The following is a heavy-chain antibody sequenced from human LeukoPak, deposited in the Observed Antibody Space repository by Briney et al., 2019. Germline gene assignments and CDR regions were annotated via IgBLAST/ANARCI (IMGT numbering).Heavy chain of an antibody. Sequence: SETLSLTCTVSGDSISSSSYYWGWLRQPPGKGLEWIGSIYYSGSTYYNPSLKSRVTISVDTSKNQFSLKLSSVTAADTAVYYCARGIDMVRGVKSWFDPWGQATLVTVSS. CDR3: ARGIDMVRGVKSWFDP. V-gene: IGHV4-39*01. J-gene: IGHJ5*02. D-gene: IGHD3-10*01. CDR1: GDSISSSSYY. CDR2: IYYSGST.